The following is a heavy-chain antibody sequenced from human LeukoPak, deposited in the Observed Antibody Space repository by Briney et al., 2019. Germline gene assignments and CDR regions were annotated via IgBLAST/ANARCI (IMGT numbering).Heavy chain of an antibody. CDR3: ARDPNRLADYGGDYFDH. J-gene: IGHJ4*02. Sequence: GGSLRLSCVASGFTFSSFSMHWVSQSPGNGLEWVAVISHDGSHQSYADSVKGRFTISRDNSKNILSLQMNSVRPEDTGLFYCARDPNRLADYGGDYFDHWGQGTLVTVSS. CDR2: ISHDGSHQ. D-gene: IGHD4-23*01. CDR1: GFTFSSFS. V-gene: IGHV3-30*04.